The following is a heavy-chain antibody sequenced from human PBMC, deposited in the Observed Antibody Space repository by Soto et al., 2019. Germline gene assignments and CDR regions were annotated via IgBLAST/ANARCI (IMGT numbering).Heavy chain of an antibody. CDR1: GGSISIGDYY. D-gene: IGHD4-17*01. V-gene: IGHV4-30-4*01. Sequence: PSETLSLTCTVSGGSISIGDYYWRWIRQPPGKGLEWIGYIYYSGSTYYNPSLKSRVTISVDTSKNQFSLKLSSVTAADTAVYYCARVPDYGGTANWFDPWGQGTLVTVSS. CDR3: ARVPDYGGTANWFDP. J-gene: IGHJ5*02. CDR2: IYYSGST.